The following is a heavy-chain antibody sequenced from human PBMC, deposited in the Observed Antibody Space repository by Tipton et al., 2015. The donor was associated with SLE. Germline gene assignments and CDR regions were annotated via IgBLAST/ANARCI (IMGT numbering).Heavy chain of an antibody. CDR3: AKVIRFLEWLSPLDTFDI. V-gene: IGHV3-23*01. CDR1: GFTFSSYA. J-gene: IGHJ3*02. Sequence: SLRLSCAASGFTFSSYAMSWVRQAPGKGLEWVSGISGSGGSTHYADSVKGRFTISRDNSKNTLYLQMNSLRDEDTAVYYCAKVIRFLEWLSPLDTFDIWGQGTMVTVSS. CDR2: ISGSGGST. D-gene: IGHD3-3*01.